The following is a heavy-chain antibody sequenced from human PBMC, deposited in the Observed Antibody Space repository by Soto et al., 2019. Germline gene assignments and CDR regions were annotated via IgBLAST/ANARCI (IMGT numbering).Heavy chain of an antibody. CDR2: IKTKTDGGAK. D-gene: IGHD5-12*01. CDR3: STRIVATADY. V-gene: IGHV3-15*07. J-gene: IGHJ4*02. Sequence: EVQLVESGGGLVKPGGSLRLSCVASGFSFSNTWMNWVRQAPGKGLEWVGRIKTKTDGGAKEYAAPVKGRFTISRDDSKNTMYLQMDSLKTEDTDMYYCSTRIVATADYWGQGTLVTVSS. CDR1: GFSFSNTW.